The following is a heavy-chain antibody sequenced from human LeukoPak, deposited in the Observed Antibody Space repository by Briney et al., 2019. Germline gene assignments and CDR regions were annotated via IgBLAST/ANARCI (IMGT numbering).Heavy chain of an antibody. CDR3: ARALGYYYGSGSRYYMDV. CDR2: MNPNSGNT. D-gene: IGHD3-10*01. Sequence: GASVKVSCKASGYTFTSYDINWVRQATGQGLEWMGWMNPNSGNTGYAQKFQGRVTMTRNTSISTAYMELSSLRSEDTAVYYCARALGYYYGSGSRYYMDVWGKGTTVTISS. CDR1: GYTFTSYD. J-gene: IGHJ6*03. V-gene: IGHV1-8*01.